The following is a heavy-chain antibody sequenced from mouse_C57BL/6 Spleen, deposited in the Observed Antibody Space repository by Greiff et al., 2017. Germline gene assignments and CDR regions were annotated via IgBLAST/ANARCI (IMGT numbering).Heavy chain of an antibody. V-gene: IGHV1-72*01. J-gene: IGHJ1*03. CDR3: ARPYYDYVWYFDV. D-gene: IGHD2-4*01. Sequence: QVQLKQPGAELVKPGASVKLSCKASGYTFTSYWMHWVKQRPGRGLEWIGRIDPNSGGTKYNEKFKSKATLTVDKPSSTAYMQLSSLTSEDSAVYYCARPYYDYVWYFDVWGTGTTVTVSS. CDR2: IDPNSGGT. CDR1: GYTFTSYW.